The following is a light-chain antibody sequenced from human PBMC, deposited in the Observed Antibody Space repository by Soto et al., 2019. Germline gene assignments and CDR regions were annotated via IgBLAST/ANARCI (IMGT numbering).Light chain of an antibody. V-gene: IGLV2-14*03. Sequence: QSALTQPASVSGSPGQSITISCTGTSSDVGAYNYVFWYQQHPGKAPKLMIYDVSNRPSGVSNRFSGSKSGNTASLTISGLQAEDEADYYCCSYTTSNTRQIVFGTGTKVTVL. CDR1: SSDVGAYNY. CDR2: DVS. J-gene: IGLJ1*01. CDR3: CSYTTSNTRQIV.